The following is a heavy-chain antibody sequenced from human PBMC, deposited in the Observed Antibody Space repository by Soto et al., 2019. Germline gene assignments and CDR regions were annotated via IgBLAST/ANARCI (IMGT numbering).Heavy chain of an antibody. CDR3: ARASAALFFDY. CDR1: GGSISSGGYY. CDR2: IYYSGST. J-gene: IGHJ4*02. D-gene: IGHD6-13*01. Sequence: QVQLQESGPGLVKPSQTLSRTCTVSGGSISSGGYYWSWIRQYPGKGLEWIGYIYYSGSTYYNPSLNSRVTISVDTSKNQFSLKLSSVTAEDTAVYYCARASAALFFDYWGQGTLVTVSS. V-gene: IGHV4-31*03.